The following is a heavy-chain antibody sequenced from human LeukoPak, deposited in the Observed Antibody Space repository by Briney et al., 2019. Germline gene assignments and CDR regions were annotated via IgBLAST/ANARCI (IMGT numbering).Heavy chain of an antibody. CDR2: IYTSGST. D-gene: IGHD3-22*01. CDR1: GGSISSGSYY. CDR3: AGSLDSSGFDY. V-gene: IGHV4-61*02. J-gene: IGHJ4*02. Sequence: SQTLSLTCTVSGGSISSGSYYWSWTRQPAGEGLEWIGRIYTSGSTNYNPSLKSRVTISVDTPKNQFSLKLSSVTAADTAVYYCAGSLDSSGFDYWGQGTLVTVSS.